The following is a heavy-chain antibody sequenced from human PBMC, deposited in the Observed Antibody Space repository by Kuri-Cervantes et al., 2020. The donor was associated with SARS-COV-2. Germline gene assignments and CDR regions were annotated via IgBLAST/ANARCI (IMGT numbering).Heavy chain of an antibody. CDR3: AKDGYCSSTSCYALDY. D-gene: IGHD2-2*03. Sequence: GESLKISCAASGFTFSSYAMHWVRQAPGKGLEWVAVISYDGSNKYYADSVKGRFTISRDNSKNTLYLQMNSLRAEDTAVYYCAKDGYCSSTSCYALDYWGQGTLVTVSS. J-gene: IGHJ4*02. CDR2: ISYDGSNK. V-gene: IGHV3-30-3*01. CDR1: GFTFSSYA.